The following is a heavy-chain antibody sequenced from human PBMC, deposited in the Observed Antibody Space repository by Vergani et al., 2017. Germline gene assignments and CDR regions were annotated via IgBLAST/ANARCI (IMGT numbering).Heavy chain of an antibody. Sequence: QVQLVESGGGVVQPGRSLRVSCAGSGSTFTNYDMHWVRQAPGKGLEWVAVISIDGSITHYGDSVKGRVTITRDISKNTLYLQMTSLRGNDTAIYYCGRNAFKGKTDVVHIWGQGTMVTVSS. V-gene: IGHV3-30*19. J-gene: IGHJ3*02. CDR1: GSTFTNYD. D-gene: IGHD2-2*01. CDR2: ISIDGSIT. CDR3: GRNAFKGKTDVVHI.